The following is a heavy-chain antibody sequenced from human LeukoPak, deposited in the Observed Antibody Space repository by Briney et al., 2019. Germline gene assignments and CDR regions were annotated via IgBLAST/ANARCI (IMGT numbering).Heavy chain of an antibody. J-gene: IGHJ4*02. CDR1: GGSISSYY. V-gene: IGHV4-4*07. CDR3: TTSVRGENDY. Sequence: SETLPLTCTVSGGSISSYYWNWIRQPAGKGLEWIGRIHTSGGANYNPSLKSRVTMSVDTSKNEFSLQLSSVTAADTAVYYCTTSVRGENDYCGQGTLVTVSS. D-gene: IGHD3-10*01. CDR2: IHTSGGA.